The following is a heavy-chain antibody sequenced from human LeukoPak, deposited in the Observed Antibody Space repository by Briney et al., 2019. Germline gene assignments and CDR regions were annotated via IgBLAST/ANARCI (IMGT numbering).Heavy chain of an antibody. CDR2: LSGIGAST. V-gene: IGHV3-23*01. D-gene: IGHD5-18*01. Sequence: GGSLRLTCVASGFTFRNYAMSWVRQTPGKGLEWVSTLSGIGASTYYADSVKGRFTISRDNSKNTVHLQMNSLRVEDTAVYYCAKVYIGAARVHFDYWGQGTRVTVSS. J-gene: IGHJ4*02. CDR1: GFTFRNYA. CDR3: AKVYIGAARVHFDY.